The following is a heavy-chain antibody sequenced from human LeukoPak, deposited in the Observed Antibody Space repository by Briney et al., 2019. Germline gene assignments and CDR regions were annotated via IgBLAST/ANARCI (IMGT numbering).Heavy chain of an antibody. CDR2: ISYDGSNK. D-gene: IGHD6-13*01. CDR1: GFRFSSYA. Sequence: GRSLRLSCAASGFRFSSYAMHWVRQGPGKGLEWVAVISYDGSNKYYADSVKGRFTISRDNSKNTLYLQMNSLRAEDTAVYYCARGDSSSWYGGGAFDIWGQGTMVTVSS. V-gene: IGHV3-30-3*01. J-gene: IGHJ3*02. CDR3: ARGDSSSWYGGGAFDI.